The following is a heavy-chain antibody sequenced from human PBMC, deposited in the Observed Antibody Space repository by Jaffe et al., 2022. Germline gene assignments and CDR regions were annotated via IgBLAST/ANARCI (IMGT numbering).Heavy chain of an antibody. CDR2: IIPIFGTA. V-gene: IGHV1-69*05. D-gene: IGHD5-18*01. Sequence: QVQLVQSGAEVKKPGSSVKVSCKASGGTFSSYAISWVRQAPGQGLEWMGGIIPIFGTANYAQKFQGRVTITTDESTSTAYMELSSLRSEDTAVYYCASGNGYSYGWADAFDIWGQGTMVTVSS. CDR3: ASGNGYSYGWADAFDI. CDR1: GGTFSSYA. J-gene: IGHJ3*02.